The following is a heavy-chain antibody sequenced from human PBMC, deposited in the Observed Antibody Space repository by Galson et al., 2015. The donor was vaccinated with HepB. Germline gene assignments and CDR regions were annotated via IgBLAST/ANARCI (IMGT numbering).Heavy chain of an antibody. J-gene: IGHJ3*02. V-gene: IGHV1-2*04. CDR2: INPNSGGT. CDR3: ARVRGRIQDAFDI. D-gene: IGHD2-21*01. CDR1: GYTFTGYY. Sequence: SVKVSCKASGYTFTGYYMHWVRQAPGQGLEWMGWINPNSGGTNYAQKFQGWVTMTRDTSISTAYMELSRLRSDDTAVYYCARVRGRIQDAFDIWGQGTMVTVSS.